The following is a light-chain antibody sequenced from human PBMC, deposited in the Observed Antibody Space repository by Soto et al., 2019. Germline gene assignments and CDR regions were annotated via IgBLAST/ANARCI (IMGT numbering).Light chain of an antibody. CDR1: SSDVGANNY. CDR3: SSYINSITFVV. Sequence: QSALTQPASVSGSPGQPITISCTGTSSDVGANNYVSWYQHHPGKAPKLLIYEVSNRPSGVSSRFPGSKSGNTASLTISGLQAEDEADYYCSSYINSITFVVFGGGTKVTVL. J-gene: IGLJ2*01. CDR2: EVS. V-gene: IGLV2-14*01.